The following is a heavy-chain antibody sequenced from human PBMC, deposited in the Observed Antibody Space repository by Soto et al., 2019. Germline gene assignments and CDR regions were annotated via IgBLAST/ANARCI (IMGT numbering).Heavy chain of an antibody. CDR1: GGTFSSYA. V-gene: IGHV1-69*01. Sequence: QVPLVQSGAEVKKPGSSVTVSCKASGGTFSSYAIHWGRQAPGQGLEWMGGIIPMYGPAKYAQRVQGRVTITADESTTTVYMELTSLTSQDTAVYYCARVTSMVRGVIDNWFDPWGHGTLVTVSS. D-gene: IGHD3-10*01. CDR3: ARVTSMVRGVIDNWFDP. CDR2: IIPMYGPA. J-gene: IGHJ5*02.